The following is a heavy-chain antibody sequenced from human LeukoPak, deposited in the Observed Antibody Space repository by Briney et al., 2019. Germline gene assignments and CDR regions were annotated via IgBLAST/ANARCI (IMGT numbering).Heavy chain of an antibody. V-gene: IGHV3-30*04. J-gene: IGHJ4*02. CDR2: ISYDGSNK. CDR1: GFTFSSYA. Sequence: GRSLRLSCAASGFTFSSYAMHWVRQAPGKGLEWVAVISYDGSNKYYADSVKGRFTISRDNSKNTLYPQMNSLRAEDTAVYYCAREMGGNALDYWGQGTLVTVSS. CDR3: AREMGGNALDY. D-gene: IGHD4-23*01.